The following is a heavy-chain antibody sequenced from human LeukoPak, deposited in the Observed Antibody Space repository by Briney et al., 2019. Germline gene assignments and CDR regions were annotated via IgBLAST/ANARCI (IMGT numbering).Heavy chain of an antibody. Sequence: SQTLSLTCAVSGGSISSGDYYWSWIRQPPGKGLEWIGYIYYSGSTYYNPSLKSRVTISVDTSKNQFSLKLSSVTAADTAVYYCARDGFSDAFDIWGQGTMVTVSS. J-gene: IGHJ3*02. CDR2: IYYSGST. CDR1: GGSISSGDYY. CDR3: ARDGFSDAFDI. V-gene: IGHV4-30-4*08.